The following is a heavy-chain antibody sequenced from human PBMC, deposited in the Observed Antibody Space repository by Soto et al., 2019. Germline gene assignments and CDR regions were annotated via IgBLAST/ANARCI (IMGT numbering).Heavy chain of an antibody. CDR2: ISGSGGST. V-gene: IGHV3-23*01. CDR1: GFTFSSYA. D-gene: IGHD2-15*01. J-gene: IGHJ3*02. CDR3: AKDRRLAATLLDAFDI. Sequence: GGSLRLSCAASGFTFSSYAMSWVRQAPGKGLEWVSAISGSGGSTYYADSVKGRFTISRDNSKNTLYLQMNSLRAEDTAVYYCAKDRRLAATLLDAFDIWGQGTMVTVSS.